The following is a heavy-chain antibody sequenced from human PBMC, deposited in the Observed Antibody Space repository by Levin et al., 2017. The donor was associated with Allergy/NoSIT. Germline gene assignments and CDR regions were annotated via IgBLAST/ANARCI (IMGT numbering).Heavy chain of an antibody. CDR3: AKSSGTTFRYLDS. V-gene: IGHV3-30*18. D-gene: IGHD1-1*01. Sequence: GGSLRLSCAASGFTFSNYGFHWVRQAPGKGLEWVAVISYHASNKYYVDSVKGRFTISRDNSNNTVFLQMTSLRTDDTAVYYCAKSSGTTFRYLDSWGQGTLVTVSS. CDR2: ISYHASNK. CDR1: GFTFSNYG. J-gene: IGHJ4*02.